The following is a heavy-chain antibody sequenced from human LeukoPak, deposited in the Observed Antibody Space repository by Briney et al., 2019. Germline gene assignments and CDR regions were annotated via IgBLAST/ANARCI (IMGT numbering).Heavy chain of an antibody. J-gene: IGHJ6*03. D-gene: IGHD2-2*01. V-gene: IGHV4-61*02. CDR3: ARDVWDIVVVPAAPKYYYYMDV. CDR2: IYTSGST. CDR1: GGSISSGSYY. Sequence: SETLSLTCTVSGGSISSGSYYWSWIRQPAGKGLEWIGRIYTSGSTNYNPSLKSRVTISVDTSKNQFSLKLSSVTAADTAVYYCARDVWDIVVVPAAPKYYYYMDVWGKGTTVTVSS.